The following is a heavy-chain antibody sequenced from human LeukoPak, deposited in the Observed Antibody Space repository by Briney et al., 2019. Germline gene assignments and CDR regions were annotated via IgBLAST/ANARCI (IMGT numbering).Heavy chain of an antibody. J-gene: IGHJ4*02. D-gene: IGHD2-15*01. CDR2: IWYDGSSD. V-gene: IGHV3-33*01. CDR3: TRNPHPHCSGVHCPCDS. Sequence: PGGSLRLSCAASGFPFSTYGMHWVRQAPGRGLEWVAVIWYDGSSDYYVDSVEGRFTTSRDNSKNTLDLQMNSLRAEDTAVYYCTRNPHPHCSGVHCPCDSWGQGTLVTVSS. CDR1: GFPFSTYG.